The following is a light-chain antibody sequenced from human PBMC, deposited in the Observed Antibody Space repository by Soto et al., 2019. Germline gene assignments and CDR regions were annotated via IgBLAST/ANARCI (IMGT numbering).Light chain of an antibody. J-gene: IGKJ1*01. CDR1: QSISNS. V-gene: IGKV3-11*01. Sequence: EIVLTQPPATLSVSPGDMATLSCRASQSISNSLAWYQQKPGQTPRLLIYGASNRATGIPARFSGSGSATDFTLTISSLEPEDFAIYYCQQRYNWPLTFGQGTKVDIK. CDR2: GAS. CDR3: QQRYNWPLT.